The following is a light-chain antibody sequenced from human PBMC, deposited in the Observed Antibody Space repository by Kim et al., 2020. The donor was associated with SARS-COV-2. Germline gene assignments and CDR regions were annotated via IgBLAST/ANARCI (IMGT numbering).Light chain of an antibody. Sequence: SVSPGQTASITCSGDKLGDKYAYWYQQKPGQSPVLVIYQDSKRPSGIPEGFSGSNSGNTATLTISGTQAMDEADYYCQAWDSSTVVFGGGTQLTVL. CDR2: QDS. CDR3: QAWDSSTVV. V-gene: IGLV3-1*01. J-gene: IGLJ2*01. CDR1: KLGDKY.